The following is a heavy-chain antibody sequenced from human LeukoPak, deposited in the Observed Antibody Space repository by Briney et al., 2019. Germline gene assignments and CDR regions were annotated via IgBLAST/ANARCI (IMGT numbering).Heavy chain of an antibody. CDR2: INHSEST. CDR1: GGSFSGYY. J-gene: IGHJ3*01. Sequence: SETLSLTCAVYGGSFSGYYWSWIRQPPGKGLEWIGEINHSESTNYNPSLKSRVTISVDTSKNQFSLKLSSVTAADTAVYYCARRGTPNAFDLWGQGTMVTVSS. V-gene: IGHV4-34*01. D-gene: IGHD3-16*01. CDR3: ARRGTPNAFDL.